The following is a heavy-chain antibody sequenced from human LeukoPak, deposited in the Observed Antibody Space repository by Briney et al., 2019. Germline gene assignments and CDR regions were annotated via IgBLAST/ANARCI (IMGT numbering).Heavy chain of an antibody. CDR3: AKEESGYSYGYYFDY. J-gene: IGHJ4*02. Sequence: PGGSLRLSCAPSGFNLSSYGMHWVRQAPGKGLEWVAFIRYDGSNKYYADSVKGRFTISRDNSKNTLYLQMNSLRAEDTAVYYCAKEESGYSYGYYFDYWGQGTLVTVSS. D-gene: IGHD5-18*01. V-gene: IGHV3-30*02. CDR2: IRYDGSNK. CDR1: GFNLSSYG.